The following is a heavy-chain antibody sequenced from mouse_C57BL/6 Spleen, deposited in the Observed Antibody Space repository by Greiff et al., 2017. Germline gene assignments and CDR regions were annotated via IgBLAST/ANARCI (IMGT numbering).Heavy chain of an antibody. CDR2: ISSGGSYT. CDR3: ASGYEYDGYWYFDV. D-gene: IGHD2-4*01. V-gene: IGHV5-6*02. J-gene: IGHJ1*03. Sequence: EVMLVESGGDLVKPGGSLKLSCAASGFTFSSYGMSWVRQTPDKRLEWVATISSGGSYTYNPDSVKGRFTISRDNAKNTLYLQMSSLKSEDTAMYYCASGYEYDGYWYFDVWGTGTTVTVSS. CDR1: GFTFSSYG.